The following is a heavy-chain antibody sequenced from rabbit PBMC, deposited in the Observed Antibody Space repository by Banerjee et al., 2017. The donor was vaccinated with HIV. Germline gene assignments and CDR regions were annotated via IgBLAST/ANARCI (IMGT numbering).Heavy chain of an antibody. Sequence: QSLGESGGGLVQPEGSLTLTCKASGFTLSSYWMWWVRQAPGKGLEWIACIGAGSSGTTYYASWAKGRFTISKTSSTTVTLQMTSLTAADTATYFCARDWADSNGYSYAYDLNLWGPGTLVTVS. D-gene: IGHD6-1*01. CDR2: IGAGSSGTT. CDR3: ARDWADSNGYSYAYDLNL. J-gene: IGHJ4*01. CDR1: GFTLSSYW. V-gene: IGHV1S40*01.